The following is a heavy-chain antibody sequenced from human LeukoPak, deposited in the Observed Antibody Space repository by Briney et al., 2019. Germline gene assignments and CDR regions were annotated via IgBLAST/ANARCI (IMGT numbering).Heavy chain of an antibody. CDR3: AREGRGYSYGYDY. D-gene: IGHD5-18*01. J-gene: IGHJ4*02. Sequence: SETLSLTCTVSGGSISSYYWSWIRQPPGKGLEWIGYIYYSGSTNYNPSPKSRVTISVDTSKNQFSLKLSSVTAADTAVYYCAREGRGYSYGYDYWGQGTLVTVSS. CDR1: GGSISSYY. CDR2: IYYSGST. V-gene: IGHV4-59*01.